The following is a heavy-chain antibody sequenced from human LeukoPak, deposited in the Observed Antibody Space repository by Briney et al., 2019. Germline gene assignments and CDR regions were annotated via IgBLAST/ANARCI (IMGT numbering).Heavy chain of an antibody. V-gene: IGHV3-7*03. CDR2: IRQDGDTK. Sequence: GGSLRLSCAASGFPFNAYWMTWVRQAPGKGLEWVANIRQDGDTKYYVDSVKGRFTISRDNAMNSLYLQMNSLRAEDTAIYYCARSLPYGTTWCGRSDFWGQGTLVTVSS. CDR3: ARSLPYGTTWCGRSDF. D-gene: IGHD6-13*01. CDR1: GFPFNAYW. J-gene: IGHJ4*02.